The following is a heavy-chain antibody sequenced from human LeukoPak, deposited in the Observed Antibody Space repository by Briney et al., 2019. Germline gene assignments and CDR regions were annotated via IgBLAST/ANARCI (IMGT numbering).Heavy chain of an antibody. CDR3: ARDLSYCSGDCFRGGFDY. V-gene: IGHV1-69*05. D-gene: IGHD2-21*02. Sequence: SVKVSCKASGGTFSSYAISWVRQAPGQGLEWMGRIIPIFGTANYAQKFQGRVTITTDESTSTAYMELSSLRSEDTAVYYCARDLSYCSGDCFRGGFDYRGQGTLVTVSS. CDR1: GGTFSSYA. J-gene: IGHJ4*02. CDR2: IIPIFGTA.